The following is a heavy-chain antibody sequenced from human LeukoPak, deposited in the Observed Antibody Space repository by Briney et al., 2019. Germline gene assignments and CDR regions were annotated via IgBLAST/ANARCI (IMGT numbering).Heavy chain of an antibody. V-gene: IGHV4-59*01. J-gene: IGHJ4*02. CDR1: GGSISSYY. Sequence: PSETLSLTCTVSGGSISSYYWSWIRQPPGKGLEWIGYLYYSGSANYSPSLKSRVTISVDTSKNQFSLKLSSVTAADTAVYYCARSGRNSWFYFDLWGQGTLVTVSS. D-gene: IGHD6-13*01. CDR2: LYYSGSA. CDR3: ARSGRNSWFYFDL.